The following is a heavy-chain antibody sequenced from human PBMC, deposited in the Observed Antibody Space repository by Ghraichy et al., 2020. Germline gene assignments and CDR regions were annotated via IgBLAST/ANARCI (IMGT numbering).Heavy chain of an antibody. CDR1: GYTFTSYD. V-gene: IGHV1-8*01. D-gene: IGHD1-26*01. Sequence: ASVKVSCKASGYTFTSYDINWVRQATGQGLEWMGWMNPNSGNTGYAQKFQGRVTMTRNTSISTAYMELSSLRSEDTAVYYCARGIMGIVGAAGYYGMDVWGQGTTVTVSS. CDR3: ARGIMGIVGAAGYYGMDV. CDR2: MNPNSGNT. J-gene: IGHJ6*02.